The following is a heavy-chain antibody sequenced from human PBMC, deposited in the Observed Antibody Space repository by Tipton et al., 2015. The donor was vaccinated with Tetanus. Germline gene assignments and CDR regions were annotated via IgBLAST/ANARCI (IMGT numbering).Heavy chain of an antibody. CDR1: GYTFTNAW. CDR3: ARQKGY. CDR2: IYPGDSRT. J-gene: IGHJ4*02. V-gene: IGHV5-51*01. Sequence: VQLVQSGAEGKKPGESRKISCQASGYTFTNAWIGWVRQMPGKGLEWMDVIYPGDSRTIYSPTFQGLVTISVDKSINTTYLRWTSQKASDSAMYYCARQKGYWGQGSLVTVSS.